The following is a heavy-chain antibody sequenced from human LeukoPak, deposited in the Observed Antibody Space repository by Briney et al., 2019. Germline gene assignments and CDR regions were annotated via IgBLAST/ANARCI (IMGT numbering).Heavy chain of an antibody. D-gene: IGHD1-26*01. J-gene: IGHJ5*02. CDR3: ARSGSRWELLNWFDP. CDR2: IIPILGIA. V-gene: IGHV1-69*04. Sequence: SVKVSCKASGGTFSSYAISWVRQAPGQGLEWMGRIIPILGIANYAQKFQGRVTITADKSTSTAYMELSSLRSEGTAVYYCARSGSRWELLNWFDPWGQGTLVTVSS. CDR1: GGTFSSYA.